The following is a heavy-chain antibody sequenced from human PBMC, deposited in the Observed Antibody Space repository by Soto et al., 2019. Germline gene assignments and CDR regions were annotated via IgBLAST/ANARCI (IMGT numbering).Heavy chain of an antibody. CDR2: IIPIFGTA. Sequence: QVQLVQSGAEVKKPGSSVKVSCKASGGTFSSYAISWVRQAPGQGLEWMGGIIPIFGTAHYAQKFEGRVTITADESTSTAYMELRSLRCEDTAVYYCVILTGSIPFDFWGQGTLVTVSS. J-gene: IGHJ4*02. CDR3: VILTGSIPFDF. V-gene: IGHV1-69*01. D-gene: IGHD3-9*01. CDR1: GGTFSSYA.